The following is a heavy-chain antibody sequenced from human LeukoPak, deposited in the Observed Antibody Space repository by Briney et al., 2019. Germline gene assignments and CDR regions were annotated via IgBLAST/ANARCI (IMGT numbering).Heavy chain of an antibody. Sequence: PGGSLRLSCAASGFIFSNYAMIWVRQAPGKGLEWVSSIRGNAGTTYYADSVKGRFTISRDNSKNTLYLQMNSLRAEDTAVYYCAKIWSVATIRVDYWGQGTLVTVSS. D-gene: IGHD5-24*01. CDR1: GFIFSNYA. CDR2: IRGNAGTT. CDR3: AKIWSVATIRVDY. J-gene: IGHJ4*02. V-gene: IGHV3-23*01.